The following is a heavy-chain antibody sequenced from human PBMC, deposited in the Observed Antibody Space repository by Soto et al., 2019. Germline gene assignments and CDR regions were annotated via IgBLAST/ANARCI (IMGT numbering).Heavy chain of an antibody. Sequence: GGSLRLSCAASGFTFSSYGMHWVRQAPGKGLEWVAVISYDGSNKYYADSVKGRFTISRDNSKNTLYLQMNSLRAEDTAVYYCAKDPYSLRYYYCGMDVWGQGTTVTVSS. CDR2: ISYDGSNK. J-gene: IGHJ6*02. V-gene: IGHV3-30*18. CDR3: AKDPYSLRYYYCGMDV. D-gene: IGHD2-21*01. CDR1: GFTFSSYG.